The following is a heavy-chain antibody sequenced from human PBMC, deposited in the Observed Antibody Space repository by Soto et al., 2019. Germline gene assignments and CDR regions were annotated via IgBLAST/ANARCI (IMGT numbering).Heavy chain of an antibody. CDR2: IYWDDDK. Sequence: QITLKESGPTLVRPTQTLTLTCTVAGFSLDTWGVGVGWIRQSPGKAPEWLALIYWDDDKRYSPSLKNRLTITKDTSKNQVVLTVTTMAPVDTVTYYCARALGSWGSYYFDHWGQGTLVTVSS. D-gene: IGHD3-16*01. V-gene: IGHV2-5*02. J-gene: IGHJ4*02. CDR1: GFSLDTWGVG. CDR3: ARALGSWGSYYFDH.